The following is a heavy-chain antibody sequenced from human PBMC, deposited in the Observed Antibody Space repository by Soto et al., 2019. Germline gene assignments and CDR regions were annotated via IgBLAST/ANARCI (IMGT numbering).Heavy chain of an antibody. J-gene: IGHJ4*02. CDR1: GATFSSYA. CDR3: ASANEYNWHYEAGFDY. D-gene: IGHD1-7*01. V-gene: IGHV1-69*01. Sequence: QVQLVQSGAEVKKPGSSVKVSCKASGATFSSYAIRWVRQAPGQGLEWMGGIIPIFGTANYAQKFQGRVTITADEATSTGYMELSSMRSEDTAVYYCASANEYNWHYEAGFDYWGQGTLVTVSS. CDR2: IIPIFGTA.